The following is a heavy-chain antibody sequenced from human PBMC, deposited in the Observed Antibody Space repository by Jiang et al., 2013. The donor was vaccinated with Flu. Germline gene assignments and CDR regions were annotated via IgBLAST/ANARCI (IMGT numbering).Heavy chain of an antibody. Sequence: GLVKPSQTLSLTCAVSGGSISSGGYSWSWIRQPPGKGLEWIGYIYHSGSTYYNPSHKSRVTISVDRSKNQFSLKLSSVTAADTAVYYCARVEDYYDSSGYTGANAFDIWGQGTMVTVSS. CDR2: IYHSGST. V-gene: IGHV4-30-2*01. J-gene: IGHJ3*02. D-gene: IGHD3-22*01. CDR3: ARVEDYYDSSGYTGANAFDI. CDR1: GGSISSGGYS.